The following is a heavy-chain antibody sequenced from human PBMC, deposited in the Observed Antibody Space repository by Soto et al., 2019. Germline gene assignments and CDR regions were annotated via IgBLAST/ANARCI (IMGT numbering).Heavy chain of an antibody. V-gene: IGHV4-59*01. CDR1: GGSINGYY. D-gene: IGHD6-25*01. J-gene: IGHJ5*02. CDR2: IYYSGST. Sequence: SETLSLTCTVSGGSINGYYWSWIRQPPGKGLEWIGFIYYSGSTNYNPSLKSRVTISVDTSKNQFSLKLSSVTAADTAVYYCARPHGGSSGWDNWFDPWGQGTLVTVSS. CDR3: ARPHGGSSGWDNWFDP.